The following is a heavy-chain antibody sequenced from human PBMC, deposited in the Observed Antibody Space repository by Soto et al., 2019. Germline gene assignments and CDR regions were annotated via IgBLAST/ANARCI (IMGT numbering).Heavy chain of an antibody. V-gene: IGHV3-11*06. D-gene: IGHD1-20*01. J-gene: IGHJ5*02. CDR1: GFAFRHNY. Sequence: QVHLVESGGGLVKPGGSLRLSCTVSGFAFRHNYLTWIRQAPGKGLEWLSSISRGSDYIFYADTVKGRFTISRDNARNSLYLQMSSLRAEDTAVYYCAKDSGCVNNACAYDPWGQGTLVSVSS. CDR3: AKDSGCVNNACAYDP. CDR2: ISRGSDYI.